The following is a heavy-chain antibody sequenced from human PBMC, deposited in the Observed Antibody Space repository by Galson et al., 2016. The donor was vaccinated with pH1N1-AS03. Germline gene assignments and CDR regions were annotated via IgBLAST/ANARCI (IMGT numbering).Heavy chain of an antibody. Sequence: SLRLSCAASGFTFSSYGMHWVRQAPGKGLEWVAFIRYDGSIKYYADSVKGRFTISRDNSKNTLYLQMNSLRAEDTAVYYCARDPDSVAGTSLDWYFDLWGRGTLVTVSS. J-gene: IGHJ2*01. V-gene: IGHV3-30*02. CDR2: IRYDGSIK. CDR1: GFTFSSYG. CDR3: ARDPDSVAGTSLDWYFDL. D-gene: IGHD6-19*01.